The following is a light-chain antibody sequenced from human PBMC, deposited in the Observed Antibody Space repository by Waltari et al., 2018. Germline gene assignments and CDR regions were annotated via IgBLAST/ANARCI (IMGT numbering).Light chain of an antibody. CDR3: QQHNSYPLT. Sequence: DIQMTQSPSSLSASVGDRVTITCRASQGISSYLAWYQQKPGKAPKLLIYKASTLQSGVPSRFSGSGSGTDFTLTSSSLQPEDFATYYCQQHNSYPLTFGGGTKVEIK. V-gene: IGKV1-9*01. CDR1: QGISSY. CDR2: KAS. J-gene: IGKJ4*01.